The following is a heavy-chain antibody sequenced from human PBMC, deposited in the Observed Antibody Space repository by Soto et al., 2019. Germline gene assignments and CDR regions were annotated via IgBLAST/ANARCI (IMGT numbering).Heavy chain of an antibody. J-gene: IGHJ4*02. CDR2: ISYDGSNK. V-gene: IGHV3-30-3*01. CDR1: GFTFSSYA. CDR3: ASPKLTLTGYSSGQKYYFDY. Sequence: QVQLVESGGGVVQPGRSLRLSCAASGFTFSSYAMHWVRQAPGKWLEWVAVISYDGSNKYYADSVKGRFTISRDNSKNTLYLQMNSLRAEDTAVYYCASPKLTLTGYSSGQKYYFDYWGQGTLVTVSS. D-gene: IGHD6-19*01.